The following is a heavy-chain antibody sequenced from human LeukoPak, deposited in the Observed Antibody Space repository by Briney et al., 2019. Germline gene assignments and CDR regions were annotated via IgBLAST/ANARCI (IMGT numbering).Heavy chain of an antibody. CDR2: INHSGST. V-gene: IGHV4-34*01. Sequence: PSETLSLTCTVSGGSISSYYWSWIRQPPGKGLEWIGEINHSGSTNYNPSLKSRVTISVDTSKNQFSLKLSSVTAADTAVYYCARVQDYYDSSGSSAFDIWGQGTMVTVSS. D-gene: IGHD3-22*01. CDR3: ARVQDYYDSSGSSAFDI. CDR1: GGSISSYY. J-gene: IGHJ3*02.